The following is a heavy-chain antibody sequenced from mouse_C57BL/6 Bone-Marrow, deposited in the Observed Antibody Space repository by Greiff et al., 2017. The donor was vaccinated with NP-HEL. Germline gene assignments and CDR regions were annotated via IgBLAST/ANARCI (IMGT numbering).Heavy chain of an antibody. J-gene: IGHJ4*01. Sequence: VQLQQPGAELVRPGSSVKLSCKASGYTFTSYWMHWVKQRPIQGLEWIGNIDPSDSETHYNQKFKDKATLTVDKSSSTAYMQLSSLTSEDSAVYYCARAGHFPYAMDYWGQGTSVTVSS. CDR3: ARAGHFPYAMDY. D-gene: IGHD3-1*01. CDR2: IDPSDSET. CDR1: GYTFTSYW. V-gene: IGHV1-52*01.